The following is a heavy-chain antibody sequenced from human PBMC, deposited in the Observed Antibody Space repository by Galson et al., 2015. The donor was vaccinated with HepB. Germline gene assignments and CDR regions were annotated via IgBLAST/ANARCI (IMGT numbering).Heavy chain of an antibody. CDR3: TRPKYDILTGRTPTNYGMDV. CDR1: GFTFSGSA. Sequence: SLRLSCAASGFTFSGSAMHWVRQASGKGLEWVGRIRSKANSYATAYAASVKGRFTISRDDSKNTAYLQMNSLKTEDTAVYYCTRPKYDILTGRTPTNYGMDVWGQGTTVTVSS. CDR2: IRSKANSYAT. J-gene: IGHJ6*02. V-gene: IGHV3-73*01. D-gene: IGHD3-9*01.